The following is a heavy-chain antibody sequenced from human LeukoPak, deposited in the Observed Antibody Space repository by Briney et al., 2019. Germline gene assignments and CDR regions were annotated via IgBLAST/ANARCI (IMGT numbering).Heavy chain of an antibody. Sequence: ASVNVSCKASGYTFTSYGISWVRQAPGQGLEWMGWISAYNGNTNYAQKLQGRVTMTTDTSTSTAYMELRSLRSDDTAVYYCARGLMYPVVVAATPLYNGMDVWGQGTTVTVSS. J-gene: IGHJ6*02. D-gene: IGHD2-15*01. V-gene: IGHV1-18*01. CDR1: GYTFTSYG. CDR3: ARGLMYPVVVAATPLYNGMDV. CDR2: ISAYNGNT.